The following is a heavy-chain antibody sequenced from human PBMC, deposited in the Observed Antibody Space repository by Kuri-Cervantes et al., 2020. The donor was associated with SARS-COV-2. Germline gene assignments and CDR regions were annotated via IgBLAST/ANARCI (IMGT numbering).Heavy chain of an antibody. Sequence: GESLKISCSASGFTFRCYAMSWVRQAPGKGLEWVSAISYSCGSTYYADSVKGRFNISRDNSKNTMYLQMNTLRAEDTAVYYCAKDNSENGRGYWYFDLWGSGTMVTVSS. CDR1: GFTFRCYA. CDR3: AKDNSENGRGYWYFDL. CDR2: ISYSCGST. J-gene: IGHJ2*01. V-gene: IGHV3-23*01. D-gene: IGHD1-1*01.